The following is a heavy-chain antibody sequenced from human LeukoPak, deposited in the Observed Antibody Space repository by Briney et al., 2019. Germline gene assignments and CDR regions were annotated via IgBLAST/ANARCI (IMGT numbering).Heavy chain of an antibody. CDR3: ARVGSTAEAGTPDY. V-gene: IGHV3-11*06. CDR2: ISRSGSHT. D-gene: IGHD6-13*01. CDR1: GFTFSDYY. Sequence: GGSLRLSCAASGFTFSDYYMSWIRQAPGKGLEWLSYISRSGSHTPYADSVKGRFTVSRDNAKNSLSLELNSLRVNDTAIYYCARVGSTAEAGTPDYWGQGTLVTVSS. J-gene: IGHJ4*02.